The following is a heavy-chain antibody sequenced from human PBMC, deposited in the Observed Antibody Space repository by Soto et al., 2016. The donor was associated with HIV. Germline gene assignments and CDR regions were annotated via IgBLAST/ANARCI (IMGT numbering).Heavy chain of an antibody. J-gene: IGHJ1*01. CDR1: GFTFSSYS. D-gene: IGHD3-10*01. CDR3: ARSGTMVRDYLTNLDAEYFQH. CDR2: ISSSSSYI. Sequence: EVQLVESGGGLVKPGGSLRLSCAASGFTFSSYSMNWVRQAPGKGLEWVSSISSSSSYIYYADSVKGRFTISRDNAKNSLYLQMNSLRAEDTAVYYCARSGTMVRDYLTNLDAEYFQHWGQGTLVTVSS. V-gene: IGHV3-21*01.